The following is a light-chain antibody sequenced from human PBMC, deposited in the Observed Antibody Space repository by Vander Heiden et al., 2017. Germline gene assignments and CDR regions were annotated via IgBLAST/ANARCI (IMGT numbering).Light chain of an antibody. CDR2: NNN. V-gene: IGLV1-44*01. J-gene: IGLJ3*02. Sequence: QSVLTQPPSASGTPGQRVTISCSGRNSNIGSGTVNWSQQRPGTAPRLLIYNNNRRPSGVPDRFSASKTGTSASLAISGLQSEDEADYYCAAWDDSLNGWVFGGGTKLTVL. CDR1: NSNIGSGT. CDR3: AAWDDSLNGWV.